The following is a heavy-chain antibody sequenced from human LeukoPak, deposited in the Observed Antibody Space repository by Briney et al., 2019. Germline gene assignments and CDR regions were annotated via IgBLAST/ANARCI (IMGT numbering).Heavy chain of an antibody. CDR3: ASSVRGNYYDSSGYVDY. CDR2: ISSSGSTI. D-gene: IGHD3-22*01. CDR1: GFTFSSYA. Sequence: PGGSLRLSCAASGFTFSSYAMTWVRQAPGKGLEWVSYISSSGSTIYYADSVKGRFTISRDNAKNSLYLQMNSLRAEDTAVYYCASSVRGNYYDSSGYVDYWGQGTLVTVSS. J-gene: IGHJ4*02. V-gene: IGHV3-48*04.